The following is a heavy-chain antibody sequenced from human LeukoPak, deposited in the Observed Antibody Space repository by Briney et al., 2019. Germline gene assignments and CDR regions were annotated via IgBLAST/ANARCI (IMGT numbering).Heavy chain of an antibody. CDR2: IYYSGST. V-gene: IGHV4-59*12. CDR3: ARDDYGGNAIDH. J-gene: IGHJ5*02. CDR1: GGSISSYY. Sequence: PSETLSLTCTVSGGSISSYYWSWIRQPPGKGLEWIGYIYYSGSTNYNPSLKSRVTISVDTSKNQFSLKLSSVTAADTAVYYCARDDYGGNAIDHWGQGTLVTVSS. D-gene: IGHD4-23*01.